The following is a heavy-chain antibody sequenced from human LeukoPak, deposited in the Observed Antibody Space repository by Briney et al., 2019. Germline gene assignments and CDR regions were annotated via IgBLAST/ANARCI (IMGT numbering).Heavy chain of an antibody. CDR3: ARSVGPHDAFDI. V-gene: IGHV4-38-2*02. CDR2: IYHSGST. J-gene: IGHJ3*02. CDR1: GYSISSGYY. Sequence: SETLSLTCTVSGYSISSGYYWGWIRQPPGKGLEWIGSIYHSGSTHYNPSLKSRVTISVDTSKNQFSLKLSSVTAADTAVYYCARSVGPHDAFDIWGQGTMVTVSS. D-gene: IGHD1-26*01.